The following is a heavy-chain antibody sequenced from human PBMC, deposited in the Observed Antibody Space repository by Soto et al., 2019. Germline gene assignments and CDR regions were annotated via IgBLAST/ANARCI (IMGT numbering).Heavy chain of an antibody. J-gene: IGHJ4*02. CDR3: AREGNLGRWIQPLDS. D-gene: IGHD2-2*03. V-gene: IGHV4-59*01. CDR2: IHYNGNT. Sequence: SETLSLTCAVYGGSFSDYYWSWIRQPPGKGLEWIGNIHYNGNTKYSPSLKSRVTMSVDTSKNHFSLKLISVTTADTAVYFCAREGNLGRWIQPLDSWGQGTLVTVSS. CDR1: GGSFSDYY.